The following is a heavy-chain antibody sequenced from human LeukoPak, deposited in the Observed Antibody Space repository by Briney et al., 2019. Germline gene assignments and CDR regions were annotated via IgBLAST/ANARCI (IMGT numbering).Heavy chain of an antibody. CDR1: GYTFTSYG. V-gene: IGHV1-2*04. CDR2: INPNSGGT. Sequence: ASVKVSCKASGYTFTSYGISWVRQAPRQGLEWMGWINPNSGGTNYAQKFQGWVTMTRDTSISTAYMELSRLRSDDTAVYYCARGDYGDYAQTYYYYYGMDVWGQGTTVTVSS. D-gene: IGHD4-17*01. J-gene: IGHJ6*02. CDR3: ARGDYGDYAQTYYYYYGMDV.